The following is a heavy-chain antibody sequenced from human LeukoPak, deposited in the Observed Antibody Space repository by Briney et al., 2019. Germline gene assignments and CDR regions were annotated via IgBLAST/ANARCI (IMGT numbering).Heavy chain of an antibody. J-gene: IGHJ6*03. CDR2: IYFSGYT. Sequence: SETLSLTCVVSDGSISSHYWSWIRQPPGKGLEWIGYIYFSGYTNYNPSLKSRVTLSVDTSNNQFSLRLSSVTAADTAVYFCARSERRAQKDTYYNHYYYMDVWGKGTTVTVSS. D-gene: IGHD6-25*01. CDR1: DGSISSHY. CDR3: ARSERRAQKDTYYNHYYYMDV. V-gene: IGHV4-59*11.